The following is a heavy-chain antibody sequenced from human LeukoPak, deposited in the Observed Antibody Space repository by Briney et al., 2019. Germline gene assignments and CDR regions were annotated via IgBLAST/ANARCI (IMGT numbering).Heavy chain of an antibody. J-gene: IGHJ4*02. Sequence: GGSLRLSCAASGFTFSSFAMRWVRQAPGKGLEWVAVISYDGSNKYYADSVKGRFTISRDTSKNTLYLQMNSLRPEDTAVYYCAKSGTRSSWSPRVKTYFDYWGQGTLVTVSS. V-gene: IGHV3-30*04. D-gene: IGHD6-13*01. CDR2: ISYDGSNK. CDR1: GFTFSSFA. CDR3: AKSGTRSSWSPRVKTYFDY.